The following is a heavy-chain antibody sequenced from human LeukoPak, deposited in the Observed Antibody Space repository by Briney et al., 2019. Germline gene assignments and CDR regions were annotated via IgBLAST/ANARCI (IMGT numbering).Heavy chain of an antibody. D-gene: IGHD6-13*01. CDR1: GGSISSFY. CDR2: IYYSGST. J-gene: IGHJ4*02. Sequence: SETLSLTCTVSGGSISSFYWSWIRQPPGKGLEWIGYIYYSGSTNYNPSFESRVTISVDTSKNQFSLKLSSVTAADTAVYYCARVFRAAAVDYWGQGTLVTVSS. CDR3: ARVFRAAAVDY. V-gene: IGHV4-59*01.